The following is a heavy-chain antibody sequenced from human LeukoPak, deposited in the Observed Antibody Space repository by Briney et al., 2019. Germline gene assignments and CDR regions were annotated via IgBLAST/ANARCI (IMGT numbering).Heavy chain of an antibody. D-gene: IGHD1-26*01. CDR1: GFTFSSCA. J-gene: IGHJ4*02. CDR2: IIDSGNSI. V-gene: IGHV3-23*01. Sequence: GGSLRLSCAASGFTFSSCAMSWVRQAPGKGLEGVSTIIDSGNSIYYADSAEGRFTISRDNSKNTLYLQMNSLRAGDTAVYYCAKDPIFSGSYGVFDYWGLGTLVTVSS. CDR3: AKDPIFSGSYGVFDY.